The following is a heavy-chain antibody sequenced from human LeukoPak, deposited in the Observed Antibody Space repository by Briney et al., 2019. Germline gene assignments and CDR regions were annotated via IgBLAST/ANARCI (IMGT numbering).Heavy chain of an antibody. J-gene: IGHJ5*02. CDR3: ARDRGEGTPLDP. CDR2: IRIDGSDT. CDR1: GFNADSYW. D-gene: IGHD6-25*01. V-gene: IGHV3-74*01. Sequence: PGRSLRLSCEASGFNADSYWMHWVRQAPGEGLVWVSLIRIDGSDTDYADSVRGRFTTSRDNAKNALYLQMDSLRVEDTAIYYCARDRGEGTPLDPWGQGTLVTVSS.